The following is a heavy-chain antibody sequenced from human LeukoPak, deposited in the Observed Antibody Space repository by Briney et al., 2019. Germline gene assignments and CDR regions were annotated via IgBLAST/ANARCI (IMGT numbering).Heavy chain of an antibody. J-gene: IGHJ4*02. CDR1: GYTFTSYY. D-gene: IGHD1-26*01. Sequence: ASVKVSCKASGYTFTSYYIHWVRQAPGQGLEWMGGIIPIFGTANYAQKFQGRVTITADESTSTAYMELSSLRSEDTAVYYCARTLSGSYRTFDYWGQGTLVTVSS. CDR3: ARTLSGSYRTFDY. V-gene: IGHV1-69*13. CDR2: IIPIFGTA.